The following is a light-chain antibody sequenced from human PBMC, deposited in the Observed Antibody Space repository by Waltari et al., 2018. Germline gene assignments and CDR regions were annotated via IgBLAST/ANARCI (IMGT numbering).Light chain of an antibody. CDR3: SSYTTGSTRYV. Sequence: QSALTQPDSVSGSPGQSITISCTGTSSDIGAYYFVSWYQKHPGKAPKVMIYDVNNRPSGGASRFSGSKSGNTASLTISGLQAEDEADYYCSSYTTGSTRYVFGSGTKVTVL. CDR1: SSDIGAYYF. J-gene: IGLJ1*01. CDR2: DVN. V-gene: IGLV2-14*03.